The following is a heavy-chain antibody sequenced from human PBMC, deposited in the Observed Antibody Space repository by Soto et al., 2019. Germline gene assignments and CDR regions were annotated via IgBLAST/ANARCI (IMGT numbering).Heavy chain of an antibody. CDR3: ARDRVTTVTTFDYYYGMDV. CDR1: GYTFTGYY. V-gene: IGHV1-2*04. D-gene: IGHD4-17*01. J-gene: IGHJ6*02. CDR2: INPNSGGT. Sequence: GASVKVSCKASGYTFTGYYMHWVRQAPGQGLEWMGWINPNSGGTNYAQKFQGWVTMTRDTSISTAYMELSRLRSDDTAVYYCARDRVTTVTTFDYYYGMDVWGQGTTVTVSS.